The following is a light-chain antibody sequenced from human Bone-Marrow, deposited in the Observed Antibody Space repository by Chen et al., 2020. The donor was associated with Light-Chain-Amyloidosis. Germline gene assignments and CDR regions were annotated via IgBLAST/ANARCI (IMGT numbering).Light chain of an antibody. Sequence: QSALTQPDSVSGSPGQSFTISGTGTSRNVGSYNLVSWYKQHPDNAPQAIMYGGNRRPSGVSSRFSGSKSGSTASLTISGLQAEDEADYYCCSYAGGSTYVFGTGTKVTVL. CDR1: SRNVGSYNL. J-gene: IGLJ1*01. CDR3: CSYAGGSTYV. CDR2: GGN. V-gene: IGLV2-23*01.